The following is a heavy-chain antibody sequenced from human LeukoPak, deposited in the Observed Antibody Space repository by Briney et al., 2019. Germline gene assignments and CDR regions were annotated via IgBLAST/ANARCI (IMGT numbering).Heavy chain of an antibody. D-gene: IGHD2-2*01. Sequence: PGGSLRLSCAASVFTFSSYAMSWVRQAPGKGLEWVSAISGSGGSTYYADSVKGRFTISRDNTKNTLYLQMNSLRAEDTAVYYCAKGRSRGSTSCYGIDWGQGTLVTVSS. CDR3: AKGRSRGSTSCYGID. CDR2: ISGSGGST. CDR1: VFTFSSYA. V-gene: IGHV3-23*01. J-gene: IGHJ4*02.